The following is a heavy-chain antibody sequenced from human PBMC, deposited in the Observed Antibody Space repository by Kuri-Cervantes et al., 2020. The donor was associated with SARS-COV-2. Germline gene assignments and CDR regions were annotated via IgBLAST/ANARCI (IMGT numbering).Heavy chain of an antibody. CDR2: IYYSGST. Sequence: GSLRLSCTVSGGSISSYYWSWIRQPPGKGLEWIGYIYYSGSTNYNPSLKSRVTISVDTSKNQFSLKLSSVTAADTAVYYCARVCTIFGVVIHNWFDPWGQGTLVTVSS. J-gene: IGHJ5*02. CDR3: ARVCTIFGVVIHNWFDP. CDR1: GGSISSYY. V-gene: IGHV4-59*01. D-gene: IGHD3-3*01.